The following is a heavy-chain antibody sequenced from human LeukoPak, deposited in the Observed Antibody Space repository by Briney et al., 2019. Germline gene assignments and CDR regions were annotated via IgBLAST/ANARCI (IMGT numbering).Heavy chain of an antibody. CDR1: GFTFGDHG. Sequence: GGSLRLSCVGSGFTFGDHGMNWVRQAPGKGLEWAAGINENGRSPGYADSVKGRFTISRDNAKNSLYLQMNSLRAEDTALYHCARTMGSCSSTSCHTYGMDVWGQGTTVTVSS. CDR2: INENGRSP. CDR3: ARTMGSCSSTSCHTYGMDV. D-gene: IGHD2-2*01. J-gene: IGHJ6*02. V-gene: IGHV3-20*01.